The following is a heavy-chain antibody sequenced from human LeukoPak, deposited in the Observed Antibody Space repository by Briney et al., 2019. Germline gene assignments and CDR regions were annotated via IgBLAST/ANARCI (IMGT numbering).Heavy chain of an antibody. D-gene: IGHD4-17*01. J-gene: IGHJ6*04. CDR2: ISYDGGNK. CDR3: AKDQGHDYGDFSYGMDV. Sequence: PGRSLRLSCAASGFTFSSYGMHWVRQAPGKGLEWVAVISYDGGNKYYADSVKGRFTISRDNSKNTLYLQMNSLRAEDTAVYYCAKDQGHDYGDFSYGMDVWGKGTTVTVSS. V-gene: IGHV3-30*18. CDR1: GFTFSSYG.